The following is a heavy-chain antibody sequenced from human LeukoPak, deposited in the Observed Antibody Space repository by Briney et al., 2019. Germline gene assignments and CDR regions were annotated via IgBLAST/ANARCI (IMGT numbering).Heavy chain of an antibody. V-gene: IGHV3-23*01. J-gene: IGHJ4*02. CDR1: GFTFSSYA. Sequence: GGSLRLSCAASGFTFSSYAMSWVRQAPGKGLEWVSAISGNGGNTYYADSVKGRFTISRDNSKNTLYLQMNSLRAEDTAVYYCARDLRNYDILTGYYTTSRAPADYWGQGTLVTVSS. CDR2: ISGNGGNT. D-gene: IGHD3-9*01. CDR3: ARDLRNYDILTGYYTTSRAPADY.